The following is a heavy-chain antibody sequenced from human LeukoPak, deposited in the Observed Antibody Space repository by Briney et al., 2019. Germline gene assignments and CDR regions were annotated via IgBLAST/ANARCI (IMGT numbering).Heavy chain of an antibody. D-gene: IGHD5-18*01. J-gene: IGHJ4*02. CDR3: AREDSKDSFDY. CDR2: IKQDGSEK. CDR1: GFTFSSFW. V-gene: IGHV3-7*05. Sequence: PGGSQRLSCAASGFTFSSFWMSWVRQAPGKGLEWVANIKQDGSEKKYVDSVKGRFTISRDNAKNSLYLQMNNLRAEDTAVYYCAREDSKDSFDYWGQGTLVTVSS.